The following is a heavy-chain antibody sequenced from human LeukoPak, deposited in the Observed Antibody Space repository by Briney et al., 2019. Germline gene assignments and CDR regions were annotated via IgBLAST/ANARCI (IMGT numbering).Heavy chain of an antibody. CDR3: ARGPYYYDSSGFWYFDY. V-gene: IGHV3-30-3*01. Sequence: GGSLRLSCAASGFTFSSYAMHWVRQAPGKGLEWVAVISYDGSNKYYADSVKGRFTISRDNSKNTLYLQMNSLRAEDTAVYYCARGPYYYDSSGFWYFDYWGQGTLVTVSS. D-gene: IGHD3-22*01. CDR1: GFTFSSYA. J-gene: IGHJ4*02. CDR2: ISYDGSNK.